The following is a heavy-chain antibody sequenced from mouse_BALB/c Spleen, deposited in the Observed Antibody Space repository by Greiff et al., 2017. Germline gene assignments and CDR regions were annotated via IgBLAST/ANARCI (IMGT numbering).Heavy chain of an antibody. Sequence: EVQLQESGPGLVKPSQSLSLTCSVTGYSITSGYYWNWIRQFPGNKLEWMGYISYDGSNNYNPSLKNRISITRDTSKNQFFLKLNSVTTEDTATYYCARAPLTTAFYAMDYWGQGTSVTVSS. J-gene: IGHJ4*01. D-gene: IGHD1-2*01. V-gene: IGHV3-6*02. CDR3: ARAPLTTAFYAMDY. CDR1: GYSITSGYY. CDR2: ISYDGSN.